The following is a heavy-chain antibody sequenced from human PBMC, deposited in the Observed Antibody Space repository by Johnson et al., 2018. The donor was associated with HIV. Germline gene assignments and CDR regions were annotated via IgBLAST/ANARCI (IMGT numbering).Heavy chain of an antibody. CDR2: ISYDGRDA. D-gene: IGHD2-2*01. CDR1: GFAFSSYA. V-gene: IGHV3-30*04. CDR3: ARDGGYCSSTSCFRHWASAFDI. J-gene: IGHJ3*02. Sequence: QVQLVESGGGVVQPGTSLRLSCTASGFAFSSYALHWVRQAPGKGLEWVAVISYDGRDAYYADSVKGRFPISRDNSKHTLYLQMNSLRAEDTAVYYCARDGGYCSSTSCFRHWASAFDIWGQGTMVTVSS.